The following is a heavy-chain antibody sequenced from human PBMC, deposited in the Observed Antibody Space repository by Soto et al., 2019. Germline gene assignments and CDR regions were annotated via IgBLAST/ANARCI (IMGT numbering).Heavy chain of an antibody. CDR1: GDSVSSNSAG. CDR2: TYYKSKGNN. D-gene: IGHD3-10*01. CDR3: TGITWFRGMDV. Sequence: SQTLSLTFVISGDSVSSNSAGWNWIRQSPSRGLEWLGRTYYKSKGNNDYALSVRRRITINPDTSKNQFSLQLYSVTPEDTAVYYCTGITWFRGMDVWGQGTPVTVSS. J-gene: IGHJ6*02. V-gene: IGHV6-1*01.